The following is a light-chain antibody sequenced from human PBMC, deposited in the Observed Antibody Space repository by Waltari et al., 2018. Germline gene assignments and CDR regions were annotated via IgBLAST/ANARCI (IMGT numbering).Light chain of an antibody. V-gene: IGKV3-20*01. CDR2: GAS. Sequence: EIVLTPSPGTLSLSPGERATLSCRASQSVSSSYLAWYQQKPGQAPRLLIYGASSRATGIPDRFSGSGSGTDFTLTISRLEPEDFAVYYCQQYGSSVTFGPGTKVDIK. CDR1: QSVSSSY. CDR3: QQYGSSVT. J-gene: IGKJ3*01.